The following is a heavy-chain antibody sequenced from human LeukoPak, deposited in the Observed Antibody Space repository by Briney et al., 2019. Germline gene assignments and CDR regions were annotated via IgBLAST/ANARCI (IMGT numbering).Heavy chain of an antibody. J-gene: IGHJ4*02. D-gene: IGHD4-23*01. Sequence: GGSLRLSCAASGFTFSSYAMSWVRQAPRKGLEWVSTSSDTTYYTDSVKGRFTISRDTSKNTLYLQMNGLGAADTAVYYCARSRGPGNHYFDYWGQGALVTVSP. CDR3: ARSRGPGNHYFDY. CDR1: GFTFSSYA. V-gene: IGHV3-23*01. CDR2: SSDTT.